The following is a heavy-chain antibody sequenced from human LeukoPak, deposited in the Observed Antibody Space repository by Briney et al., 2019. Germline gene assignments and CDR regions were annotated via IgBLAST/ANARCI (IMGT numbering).Heavy chain of an antibody. CDR2: INHSGST. CDR1: GGSFSGYY. D-gene: IGHD3-3*01. Sequence: LETLSLTCAVYGGSFSGYYWSWIRQPPGKGLEWVGEINHSGSTNYNPSLKSRVNISVDTSKNQFSVKMSSVTAAETAVYYCARVGDFWSGPYYYYYYYMVVWGKGTTVTVSS. J-gene: IGHJ6*03. V-gene: IGHV4-34*01. CDR3: ARVGDFWSGPYYYYYYYMVV.